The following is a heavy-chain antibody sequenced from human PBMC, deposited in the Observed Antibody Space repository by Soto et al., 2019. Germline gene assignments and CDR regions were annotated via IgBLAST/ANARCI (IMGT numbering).Heavy chain of an antibody. J-gene: IGHJ4*02. D-gene: IGHD6-13*01. CDR3: SRGGSSWQPHEDY. V-gene: IGHV1-18*01. Sequence: QVQLVQSGAEVKKPGASMKVSCKASGFTFTSYGTTWVRQAPGQGLEWMGWASAYNGNTHYAQKLQGRVTMTTDTSTTTAYMELRSLRSDATAVYYCSRGGSSWQPHEDYWGQGTLVTVSS. CDR1: GFTFTSYG. CDR2: ASAYNGNT.